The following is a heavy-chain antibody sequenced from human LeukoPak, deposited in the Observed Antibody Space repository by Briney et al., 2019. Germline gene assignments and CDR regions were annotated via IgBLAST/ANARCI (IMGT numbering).Heavy chain of an antibody. Sequence: SETLSLTCTVSGGSISSSSYYWGWIRQPPGKELQWIASVYYSGRTNYSPSLKSRVTISVDTSEKQFSLQLNSVTAADTAVYYCARQGSAYYFDFWGQDSWSPSPQ. CDR2: VYYSGRT. CDR3: ARQGSAYYFDF. J-gene: IGHJ4*01. D-gene: IGHD2-15*01. V-gene: IGHV4-39*01. CDR1: GGSISSSSYY.